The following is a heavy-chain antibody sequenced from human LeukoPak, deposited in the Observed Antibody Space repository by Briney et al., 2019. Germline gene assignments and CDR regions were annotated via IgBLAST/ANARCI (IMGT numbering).Heavy chain of an antibody. CDR3: AKTPMTNGWYYFDY. D-gene: IGHD6-19*01. CDR1: GFTFSNYG. J-gene: IGHJ4*02. CDR2: ITNDGRNK. V-gene: IGHV3-30*18. Sequence: GGSLRLSCAASGFTFSNYGMHWVRQAPGKGLEWVAVITNDGRNKYYADSVKGRFTISRDNSKNSVYLQMNSPRGEDTAVYFCAKTPMTNGWYYFDYWGQGSLVTVSS.